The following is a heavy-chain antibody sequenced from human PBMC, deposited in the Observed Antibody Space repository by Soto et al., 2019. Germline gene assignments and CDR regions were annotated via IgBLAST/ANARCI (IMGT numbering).Heavy chain of an antibody. Sequence: ASVKVSCKASGYTFTGYYMHWVRQAPRQGLEWMGWINPNSGGTNYAQKFQGRVTMTRDTSISTAYMELSRLRSDDTAVYYCARDAAVAGTEENQNWFDPWGQGTLVTVSS. CDR2: INPNSGGT. CDR3: ARDAAVAGTEENQNWFDP. D-gene: IGHD6-19*01. J-gene: IGHJ5*02. CDR1: GYTFTGYY. V-gene: IGHV1-2*02.